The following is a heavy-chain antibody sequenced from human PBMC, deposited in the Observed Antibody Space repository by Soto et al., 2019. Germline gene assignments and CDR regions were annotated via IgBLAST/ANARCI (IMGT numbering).Heavy chain of an antibody. CDR2: ISYDGSNK. Sequence: QVQLVESGGGVVQPGRSLRLSCAASGFTFSFYGMHWVRQAPGKGLEWVAVISYDGSNKYYADSVKGRFTISRDNSKNTLYVQLNSLRAEDTAVYYCAKDLGHGGRGAFDIWGQGTMVTVAS. D-gene: IGHD7-27*01. V-gene: IGHV3-30*18. J-gene: IGHJ3*02. CDR3: AKDLGHGGRGAFDI. CDR1: GFTFSFYG.